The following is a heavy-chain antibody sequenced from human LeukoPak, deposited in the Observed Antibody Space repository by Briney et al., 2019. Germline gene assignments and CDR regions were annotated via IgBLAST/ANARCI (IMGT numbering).Heavy chain of an antibody. D-gene: IGHD6-19*01. CDR3: ARRTVKWLVESNSYYYGMDV. V-gene: IGHV4-34*01. CDR2: INHSGST. J-gene: IGHJ6*02. Sequence: PSETLSLTCAVYGGSFSGYYWSWIRQPPGNGLEWIGEINHSGSTNYNPSLKSRVTISVDTSKNQFSLKLSSVTAADTAVYYCARRTVKWLVESNSYYYGMDVWGQGTTVTVFS. CDR1: GGSFSGYY.